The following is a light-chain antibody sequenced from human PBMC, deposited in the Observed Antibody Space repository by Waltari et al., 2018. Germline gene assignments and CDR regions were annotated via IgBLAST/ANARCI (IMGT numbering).Light chain of an antibody. Sequence: QTVVTQEPSLSVSPGGTVTLTCALSSGSLSTTSYATWYQQTPGQAPRTLVYKANARSSGCPDRFSGSILGNTAALTSTGAQADDESDYYCALYMGSGIWVFGGGTRLTVL. CDR1: SGSLSTTSY. V-gene: IGLV8-61*01. CDR2: KAN. CDR3: ALYMGSGIWV. J-gene: IGLJ3*02.